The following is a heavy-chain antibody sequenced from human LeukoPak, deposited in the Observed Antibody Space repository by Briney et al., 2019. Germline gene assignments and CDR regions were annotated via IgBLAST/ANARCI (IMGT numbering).Heavy chain of an antibody. D-gene: IGHD3-3*01. Sequence: ASVRVSCKASGYTFTDFYMHWVRQAPGQGLEWMGWIDPNSGGANYAQKFQGRVTLTRDTSITTAYMELSSLRSDDTAVYYCARLITMARNWFDPWGQGNLVTVSP. CDR2: IDPNSGGA. V-gene: IGHV1-2*02. J-gene: IGHJ5*02. CDR3: ARLITMARNWFDP. CDR1: GYTFTDFY.